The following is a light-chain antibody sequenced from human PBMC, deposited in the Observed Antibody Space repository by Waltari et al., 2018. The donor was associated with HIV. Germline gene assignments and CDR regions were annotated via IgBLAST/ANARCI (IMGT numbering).Light chain of an antibody. V-gene: IGLV1-40*01. CDR1: SSNSGAGYD. Sequence: QSVLTQPPSVSGAPGQRVTISCTGSSSNSGAGYDVQRYHQLPGTAPKPLIYGNNHRSSGVPDRFSGSKSDTSASLAITGLQSEDEADYYCQSYDSTLSGSDWVFGGGTKLTVL. J-gene: IGLJ3*02. CDR3: QSYDSTLSGSDWV. CDR2: GNN.